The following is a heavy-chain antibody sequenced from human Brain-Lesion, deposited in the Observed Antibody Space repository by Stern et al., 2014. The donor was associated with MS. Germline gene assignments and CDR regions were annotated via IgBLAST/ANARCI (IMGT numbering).Heavy chain of an antibody. V-gene: IGHV4-39*01. CDR3: ARHDSVPRPSQLYSARDRGPGYFDY. D-gene: IGHD1-26*01. Sequence: ESGPGLVKPSETLSLTCTVSGGSISSSTYYWAWLRQPPGKGLEWIGNIYYSGFTYYNPSLKSRVTISVEMSKNQFSLKLSSVTAADTAIYYCARHDSVPRPSQLYSARDRGPGYFDYWGQGTLVTVSS. J-gene: IGHJ4*02. CDR1: GGSISSSTYY. CDR2: IYYSGFT.